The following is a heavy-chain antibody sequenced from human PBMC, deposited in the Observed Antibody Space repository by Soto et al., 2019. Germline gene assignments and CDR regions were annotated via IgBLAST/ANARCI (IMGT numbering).Heavy chain of an antibody. CDR3: AKDGLSDSPSAIDY. D-gene: IGHD6-13*01. V-gene: IGHV3-30*18. CDR1: GFNFDNYG. J-gene: IGHJ4*02. Sequence: GGSLRLSCQASGFNFDNYGMHWVRQAPGKGLEWVAVITYDGSNKYYADSVKGRFTISRDNSKNTLFLQMNSLRAEDTAIYYCAKDGLSDSPSAIDYWGQGTVVTVSS. CDR2: ITYDGSNK.